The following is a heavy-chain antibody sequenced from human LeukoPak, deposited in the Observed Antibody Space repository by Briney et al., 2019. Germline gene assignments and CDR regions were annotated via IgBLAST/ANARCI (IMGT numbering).Heavy chain of an antibody. Sequence: SETLSLTCTVSGYSISSGYYWGWIRQPPGKGLGWIGSIYHSGRTYYNPSLKSRVTISVDTSKNQFSLKLSSVTAADTAVYYCARAYYSGSGSYAGYWGQGTLVTVSS. D-gene: IGHD3-10*01. CDR1: GYSISSGYY. J-gene: IGHJ4*02. CDR3: ARAYYSGSGSYAGY. V-gene: IGHV4-38-2*02. CDR2: IYHSGRT.